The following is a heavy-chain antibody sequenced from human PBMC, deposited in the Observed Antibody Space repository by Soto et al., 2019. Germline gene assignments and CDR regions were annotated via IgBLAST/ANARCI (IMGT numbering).Heavy chain of an antibody. CDR3: ARDQMWLVNYYYYYMAV. V-gene: IGHV3-7*01. J-gene: IGHJ6*03. D-gene: IGHD6-19*01. CDR2: IKQDGSEK. CDR1: GFTFSSYW. Sequence: GGSLRLSCAASGFTFSSYWMSWVRQAPGKGLEWVANIKQDGSEKYYVDSVKGRFTISRDNAKNSLYLQMNSLRAEDTAVYYSARDQMWLVNYYYYYMAVWGKGTRVTVSS.